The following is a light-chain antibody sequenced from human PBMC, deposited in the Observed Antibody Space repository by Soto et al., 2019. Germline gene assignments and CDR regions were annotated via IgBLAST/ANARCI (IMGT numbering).Light chain of an antibody. CDR1: QDISIY. CDR2: AAS. J-gene: IGKJ2*01. V-gene: IGKV1-17*03. Sequence: DIQMTQSPSAMSASVGDRVTITCRASQDISIYLAWFQQKPGEVPKRLIYAASSLQRGVPSRFSGTGSGTEFTLTISSLLPEDFATYYCLQHSSFPRTFGQGTKLEVK. CDR3: LQHSSFPRT.